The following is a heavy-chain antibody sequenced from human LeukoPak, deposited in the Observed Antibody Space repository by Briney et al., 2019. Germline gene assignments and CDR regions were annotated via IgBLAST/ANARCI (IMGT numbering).Heavy chain of an antibody. D-gene: IGHD3-10*01. CDR1: GYTFTTYY. CDR3: ARSPALMVRGVIIIDWFDP. V-gene: IGHV1-69*13. CDR2: IIPIFGTA. J-gene: IGHJ5*02. Sequence: SVKVSCKASGYTFTTYYVHWVRQAPGQGLEWMGGIIPIFGTANYAQKFQGRVTITADESTITDYMELSSLRSEDTAVYYCARSPALMVRGVIIIDWFDPWGQGTLVTVSS.